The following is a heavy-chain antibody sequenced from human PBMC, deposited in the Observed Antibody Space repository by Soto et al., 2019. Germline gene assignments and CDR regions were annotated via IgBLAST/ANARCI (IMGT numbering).Heavy chain of an antibody. CDR2: ISSSGSTI. CDR3: ARDGSYYDY. Sequence: PGGSLRLSCSASGFTVSSYEMNWVRQAPGQGLEWVSYISSSGSTIYYADSVKGRFTISRDNAKNSLYLQMNSLRAEDTAVYYCARDGSYYDYWGQGTLVTVSS. CDR1: GFTVSSYE. J-gene: IGHJ4*02. D-gene: IGHD1-26*01. V-gene: IGHV3-48*03.